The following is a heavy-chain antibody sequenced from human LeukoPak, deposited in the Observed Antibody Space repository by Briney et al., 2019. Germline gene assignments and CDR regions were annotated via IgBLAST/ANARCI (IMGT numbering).Heavy chain of an antibody. Sequence: GGSLRLSCAASGFTFSSYAMHWVRQASGKGLEWVGRIRSKANSYATAYAASVKGRFTISRDDSKNTAYLQMNSLKTEDTAVYYCTSRLWYDSSGYQVPFDYWGQGTLVTVSS. J-gene: IGHJ4*02. V-gene: IGHV3-73*01. CDR1: GFTFSSYA. D-gene: IGHD3-22*01. CDR3: TSRLWYDSSGYQVPFDY. CDR2: IRSKANSYAT.